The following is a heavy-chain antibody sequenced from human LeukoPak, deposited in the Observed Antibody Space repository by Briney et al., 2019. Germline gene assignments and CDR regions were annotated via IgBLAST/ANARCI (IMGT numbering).Heavy chain of an antibody. Sequence: ASVKVSCKTSGHTFTDYYIHWVRQAPGQGLEWMGWIKPNSGETNSAQKFQGRVTMTGDTSISTAYMELRRVTSDDTAVYYCARDRDYSNTERGFDYWGEGTLVTVSS. V-gene: IGHV1-2*02. CDR2: IKPNSGET. CDR1: GHTFTDYY. CDR3: ARDRDYSNTERGFDY. J-gene: IGHJ4*02. D-gene: IGHD4-11*01.